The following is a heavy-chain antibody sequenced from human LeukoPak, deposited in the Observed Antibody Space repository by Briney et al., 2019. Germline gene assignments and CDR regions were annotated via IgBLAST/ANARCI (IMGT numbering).Heavy chain of an antibody. CDR2: ISSGSSYI. CDR1: GFTFSTYS. D-gene: IGHD6-19*01. Sequence: GGSLRLSCAASGFTFSTYSMNWVRQAPGKGLEWVSSISSGSSYIYYADSLKGRFTISRDNAKNSLYLQMNSLRAEDTAVYYCARDDNSGYHTVAYWGQGTLVTVSS. CDR3: ARDDNSGYHTVAY. V-gene: IGHV3-21*01. J-gene: IGHJ4*02.